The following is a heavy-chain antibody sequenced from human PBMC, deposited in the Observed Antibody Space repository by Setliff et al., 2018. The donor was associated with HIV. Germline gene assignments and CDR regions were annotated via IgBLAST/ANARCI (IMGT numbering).Heavy chain of an antibody. CDR3: ARDRVRITIFGANDASDI. J-gene: IGHJ3*02. CDR1: GYTLTELS. Sequence: ASVKVSCKVSGYTLTELSRHWVRQAPGKGLEWMGIINPSGGSSTYAQKFQGRVAMTRDTSTSTVYMELSSLRSEDTAVYYCARDRVRITIFGANDASDIWGQGTMVTVSS. D-gene: IGHD3-3*01. V-gene: IGHV1-46*01. CDR2: INPSGGSS.